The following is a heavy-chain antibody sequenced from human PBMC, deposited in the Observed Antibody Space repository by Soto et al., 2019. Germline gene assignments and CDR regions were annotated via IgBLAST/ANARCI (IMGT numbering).Heavy chain of an antibody. CDR3: ARDLAAGDF. J-gene: IGHJ4*02. V-gene: IGHV1-46*01. Sequence: QVQLVQSGAEVKKPGASVKVSCKASGYIFINYYIHWVRQAPGQGLEWIGIINPNGGSTNYAQKFRGRVTLARDTSTSIVYMDLSSLRSEYTAMYYCARDLAAGDFWGQGTLVTVSS. CDR2: INPNGGST. D-gene: IGHD6-13*01. CDR1: GYIFINYY.